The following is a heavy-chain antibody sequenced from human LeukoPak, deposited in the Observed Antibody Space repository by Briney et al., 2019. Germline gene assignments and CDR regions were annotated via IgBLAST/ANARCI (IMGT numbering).Heavy chain of an antibody. Sequence: SETLSLTCTVSGGSISSYYWSWIRQPPGKGLEWIGYIYYSGSTNYNPSLKSRVTISVDTSKNQFSLKLSSVTAADTAVYYCARHHSLLAPKYSSSWYGFQHPRDDAFDIWGQGTMVTVSS. CDR2: IYYSGST. CDR1: GGSISSYY. V-gene: IGHV4-59*08. J-gene: IGHJ3*02. D-gene: IGHD6-13*01. CDR3: ARHHSLLAPKYSSSWYGFQHPRDDAFDI.